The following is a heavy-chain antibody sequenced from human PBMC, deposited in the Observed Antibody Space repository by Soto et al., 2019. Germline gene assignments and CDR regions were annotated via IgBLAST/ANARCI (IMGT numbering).Heavy chain of an antibody. J-gene: IGHJ6*02. CDR2: ISAYNGNT. CDR3: ARIELMVVAATLYYYYGMDV. D-gene: IGHD2-15*01. V-gene: IGHV1-18*04. Sequence: ASVKVSCKASGYAFTSYGISWVRQAPGQGLEWMGWISAYNGNTNYAQKFQGRVTITADESTSTAYMELSSLRSEDTAVYYCARIELMVVAATLYYYYGMDVWGQGTTVTVSS. CDR1: GYAFTSYG.